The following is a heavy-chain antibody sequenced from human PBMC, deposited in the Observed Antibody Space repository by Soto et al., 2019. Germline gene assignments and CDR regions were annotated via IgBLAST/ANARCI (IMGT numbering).Heavy chain of an antibody. CDR2: IDGRDGT. J-gene: IGHJ4*02. CDR1: GFTFRAYT. D-gene: IGHD2-21*02. Sequence: EVQLLESGGGLVQPGGSLRLSCAGSGFTFRAYTMAWVRQAPGKGLEWVSGIDGRDGTYYADSVKGRFNISRDSSRNTLFLQMTSLRADDTAVYYCAKPGPVTARIRFDYWGQGALVTVS. V-gene: IGHV3-23*01. CDR3: AKPGPVTARIRFDY.